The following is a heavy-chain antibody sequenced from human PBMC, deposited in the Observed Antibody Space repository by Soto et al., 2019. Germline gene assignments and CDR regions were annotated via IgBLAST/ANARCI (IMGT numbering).Heavy chain of an antibody. CDR1: GGSISSGGYY. V-gene: IGHV4-31*03. CDR2: IYYSGST. CDR3: ARADGYGDDFSDYGMDV. D-gene: IGHD4-17*01. J-gene: IGHJ6*01. Sequence: QVQLQESGPGLVKPSQTLSLTCTVSGGSISSGGYYWSWIRQHPGKGLEWIGYIYYSGSTYYNPSRQSRVTISVDTSKNQFSLKLSSVTAADAAVYYCARADGYGDDFSDYGMDVWGQGATVAVSS.